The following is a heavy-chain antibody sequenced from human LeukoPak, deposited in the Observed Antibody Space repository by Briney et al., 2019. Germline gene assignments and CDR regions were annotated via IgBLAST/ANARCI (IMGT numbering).Heavy chain of an antibody. V-gene: IGHV3-23*01. CDR2: ISGSGGST. J-gene: IGHJ4*02. CDR1: GFTFSSYA. Sequence: PGGSLRLSCAASGFTFSSYATSWVRQAPGKGLEWVSAISGSGGSTYYADSVKGRFTISRDNSKNTLYLQMNSLRAEDTAVYYCAKVSYDSSVPFDYWGQGTLVTVSS. D-gene: IGHD3-22*01. CDR3: AKVSYDSSVPFDY.